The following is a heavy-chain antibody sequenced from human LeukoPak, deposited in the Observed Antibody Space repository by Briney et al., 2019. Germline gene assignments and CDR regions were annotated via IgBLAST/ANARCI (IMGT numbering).Heavy chain of an antibody. CDR2: IYYSGST. D-gene: IGHD6-19*01. Sequence: SGGSLRLSCAASGFTFSSYAMSWVRQAPGKGLEWIGYIYYSGSTNYNPSLKSRVTISVDTSKNQFSLKLSSVTAADTAVYYCAREGIAVAVDAFDIWGQGTMVTVSS. CDR1: GFTFSSYA. V-gene: IGHV4-59*01. CDR3: AREGIAVAVDAFDI. J-gene: IGHJ3*02.